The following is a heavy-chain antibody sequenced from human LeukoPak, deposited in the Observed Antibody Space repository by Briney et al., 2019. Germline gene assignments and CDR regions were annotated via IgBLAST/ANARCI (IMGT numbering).Heavy chain of an antibody. Sequence: ASVKVSCKASGYTFTGYYMHWVRQAPGQGLEWMGWINPNSGGTNYAQKFQGRVTMTRDTPISTAYMELSRLRSDDTAVYYCARARVISRLRLGELSPDYWGQGTLVTVSS. CDR3: ARARVISRLRLGELSPDY. J-gene: IGHJ4*02. CDR1: GYTFTGYY. D-gene: IGHD3-16*02. CDR2: INPNSGGT. V-gene: IGHV1-2*02.